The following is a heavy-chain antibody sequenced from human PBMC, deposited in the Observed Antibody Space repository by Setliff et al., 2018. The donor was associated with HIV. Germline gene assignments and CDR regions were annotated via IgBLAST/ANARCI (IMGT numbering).Heavy chain of an antibody. CDR2: IHTSGRT. CDR1: GFTFSDCY. V-gene: IGHV4-4*09. J-gene: IGHJ4*02. Sequence: PGGSLRLSCAASGFTFSDCYMSWIRQPPGKGLEWIGYIHTSGRTNYNYPFKTRATISRDTSKNQFSLRLSSVTATDTAMYYCARHPREETQRNYKFDSWGQGTLVTVSS. D-gene: IGHD1-7*01. CDR3: ARHPREETQRNYKFDS.